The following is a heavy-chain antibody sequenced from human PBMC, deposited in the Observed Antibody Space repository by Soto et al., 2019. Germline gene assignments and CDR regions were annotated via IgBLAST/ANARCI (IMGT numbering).Heavy chain of an antibody. CDR3: ARLRLTGYFDY. Sequence: QVQLVESGGGLVKPGGSLRLSCVASGFTFSDHYMTWIRQAPGKGLEWLSYISTSSSYKNYADSVKGRITISRDNAMNSLYLQMNSLRAEDTAVYYCARLRLTGYFDYWGQGTLVTVSS. CDR2: ISTSSSYK. V-gene: IGHV3-11*05. CDR1: GFTFSDHY. J-gene: IGHJ4*02.